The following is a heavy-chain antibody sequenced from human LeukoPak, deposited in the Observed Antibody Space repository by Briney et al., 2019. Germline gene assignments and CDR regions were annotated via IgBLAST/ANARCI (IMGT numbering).Heavy chain of an antibody. D-gene: IGHD3-10*01. CDR2: IYYSGST. CDR1: GGSISSSSYY. Sequence: SETLSLTCTVSGGSISSSSYYWGWIRQPPGKGLEGIGSIYYSGSTYYNPSLKCRVTISVDTSKNQFSLKLSSVTAADTAVYYCARQSSGYRPYYFDYWGQGTLVTVSS. CDR3: ARQSSGYRPYYFDY. V-gene: IGHV4-39*01. J-gene: IGHJ4*02.